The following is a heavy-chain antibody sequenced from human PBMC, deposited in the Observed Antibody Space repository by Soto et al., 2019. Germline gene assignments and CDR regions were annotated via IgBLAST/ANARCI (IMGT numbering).Heavy chain of an antibody. CDR1: GYIFTNYY. Sequence: GASVKVSCKASGYIFTNYYIHWVRQAPGQGLEWMAIINPLPTSGSTNYAQKFQGRVTVTRDTSTSTVYLELSSLRSDDTAVYYCARDLAAADYWGQGTLVTVSS. D-gene: IGHD6-13*01. CDR3: ARDLAAADY. V-gene: IGHV1-46*01. CDR2: INPLPTSGST. J-gene: IGHJ4*02.